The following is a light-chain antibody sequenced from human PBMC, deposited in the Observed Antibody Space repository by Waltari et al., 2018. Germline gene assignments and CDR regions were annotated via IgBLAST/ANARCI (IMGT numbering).Light chain of an antibody. V-gene: IGKV1-12*01. CDR2: AIS. Sequence: DILLTQSPSTVSASVGDRVTITCRASQEIRTWLGWYQQKPGKAPNPLVFAISSLQSGVPSRFSGSGSGTDFTLTISSLQPEDFATYYCQQANSFPYTFGQGTTVEIK. J-gene: IGKJ2*01. CDR3: QQANSFPYT. CDR1: QEIRTW.